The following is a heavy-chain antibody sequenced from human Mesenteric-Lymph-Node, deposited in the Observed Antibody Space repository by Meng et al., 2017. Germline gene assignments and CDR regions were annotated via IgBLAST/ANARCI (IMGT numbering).Heavy chain of an antibody. CDR2: IYSGGST. CDR1: GFTVSSNY. V-gene: IGHV3-53*04. Sequence: GESLKISCAASGFTVSSNYMSWVRQAPGKGLEWVSVIYSGGSTYYADSVKGRFTISRHNSKNTLYLQMNSLRAEDTAVYYCARPPPKEFDTSGYYDDYWGQGTLVTVSS. CDR3: ARPPPKEFDTSGYYDDY. J-gene: IGHJ4*02. D-gene: IGHD3-22*01.